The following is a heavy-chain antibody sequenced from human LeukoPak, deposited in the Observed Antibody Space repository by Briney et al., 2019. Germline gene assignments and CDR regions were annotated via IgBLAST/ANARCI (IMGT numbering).Heavy chain of an antibody. CDR2: IYYSGST. J-gene: IGHJ4*02. V-gene: IGHV4-59*08. D-gene: IGHD5-18*01. Sequence: PSETLSLTCAVYGGSFSGYYWSWIRQPPGKGLEWIGYIYYSGSTNYNPSLKSRVTISVDTSKNQFSLKLSSVTAADTAVYYCARTTMGYSYGSFDYWGQGTLVTVSS. CDR1: GGSFSGYY. CDR3: ARTTMGYSYGSFDY.